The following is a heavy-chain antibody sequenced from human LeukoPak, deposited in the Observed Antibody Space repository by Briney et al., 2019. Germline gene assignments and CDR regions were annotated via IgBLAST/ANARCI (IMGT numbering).Heavy chain of an antibody. V-gene: IGHV3-21*04. J-gene: IGHJ4*02. Sequence: GRSLRLSCAASGFTFSSYSMNWVRQAPGKGLEWVSSISSGSSYIYYADSVKGRFTISRDNAKNSLYLQMNSLRAEDTAVYYCARDLLGGGLDYWGQGTLVTVSS. CDR1: GFTFSSYS. CDR3: ARDLLGGGLDY. D-gene: IGHD3-16*01. CDR2: ISSGSSYI.